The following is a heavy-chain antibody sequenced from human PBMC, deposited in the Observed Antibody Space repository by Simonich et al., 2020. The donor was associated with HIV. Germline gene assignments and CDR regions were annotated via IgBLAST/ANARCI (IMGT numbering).Heavy chain of an antibody. CDR1: GFTFSRYA. Sequence: QVQLVESGGGVVPPGRSLRLSCAASGFTFSRYAMQWVRQAPGKGLEWVAVISYDGSNKYSADSVKGRFTISRDKSKNTLYLQMNSLRAEDTAVYDCASGGSISSVWADDYWGQGTLVTVSS. CDR2: ISYDGSNK. CDR3: ASGGSISSVWADDY. D-gene: IGHD3-16*01. J-gene: IGHJ4*02. V-gene: IGHV3-30*07.